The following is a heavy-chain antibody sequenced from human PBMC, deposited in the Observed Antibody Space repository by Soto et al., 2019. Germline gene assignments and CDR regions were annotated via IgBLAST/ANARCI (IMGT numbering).Heavy chain of an antibody. CDR2: IKQDGSEK. CDR3: ARDDDFWSGYGYFDY. Sequence: GGSLRLSCAASGFTFSSYWMSWVRQAPGKGLEWVANIKQDGSEKYYVDSVKGRFTISRDNAKNSLYLQMNSLRAEDTAVYYCARDDDFWSGYGYFDYWGQGTLVTVSS. V-gene: IGHV3-7*01. D-gene: IGHD3-3*01. J-gene: IGHJ4*02. CDR1: GFTFSSYW.